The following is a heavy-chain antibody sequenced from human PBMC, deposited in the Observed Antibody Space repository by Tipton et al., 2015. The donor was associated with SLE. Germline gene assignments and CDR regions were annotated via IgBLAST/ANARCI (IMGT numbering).Heavy chain of an antibody. CDR2: IYYSGST. D-gene: IGHD3-10*01. Sequence: TLSLTCTVSGGSISSSSYYWGWIRQPPGKGLEWIGSIYYSGSTYYNPSLKSRVTISVDTFKNQFSLKLSSVTAADTAVYYCARHPQYYYGSGSWDFDIWGQGTMVTVSS. J-gene: IGHJ3*02. CDR1: GGSISSSSYY. CDR3: ARHPQYYYGSGSWDFDI. V-gene: IGHV4-39*01.